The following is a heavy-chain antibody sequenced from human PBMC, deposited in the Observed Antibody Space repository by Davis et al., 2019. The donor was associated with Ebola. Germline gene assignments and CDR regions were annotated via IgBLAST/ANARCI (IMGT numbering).Heavy chain of an antibody. CDR3: ARTAREADN. J-gene: IGHJ4*02. D-gene: IGHD6-6*01. CDR2: ISGSNSDA. V-gene: IGHV3-11*06. Sequence: PGGSLRLSCVASGFTFSDYYMIWIRQAPGMGLEYVSYISGSNSDAHYADSVKGRFTISRDNAKNSLYLQMDSLRVEDTAVYYCARTAREADNWGQGTLVTVSS. CDR1: GFTFSDYY.